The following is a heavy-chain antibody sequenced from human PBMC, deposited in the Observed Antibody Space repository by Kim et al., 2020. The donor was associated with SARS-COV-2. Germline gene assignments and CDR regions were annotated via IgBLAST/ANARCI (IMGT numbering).Heavy chain of an antibody. D-gene: IGHD6-13*01. J-gene: IGHJ4*02. V-gene: IGHV3-23*01. CDR3: ARVAAPERRSYYFDY. Sequence: SVKGRFTISRDNSKNTLYLQMNSLRAEDTAVYYCARVAAPERRSYYFDYWGQGTLVTVSS.